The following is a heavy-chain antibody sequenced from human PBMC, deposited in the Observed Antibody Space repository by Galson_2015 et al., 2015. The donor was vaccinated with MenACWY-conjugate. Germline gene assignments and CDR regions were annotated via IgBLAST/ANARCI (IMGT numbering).Heavy chain of an antibody. V-gene: IGHV3-30*18. D-gene: IGHD6-19*01. CDR1: GFTFRNNA. J-gene: IGHJ5*02. CDR3: AKDRLFRDPMSTGGWYLFDP. Sequence: SLRLSCAASGFTFRNNAMHWVRQAPGKGLEWVAVISNDGRKTFYADSVKGRFTISRDKSNNTVNLQMDSLRAEDTAVYYCAKDRLFRDPMSTGGWYLFDPWGQGTLVTVSS. CDR2: ISNDGRKT.